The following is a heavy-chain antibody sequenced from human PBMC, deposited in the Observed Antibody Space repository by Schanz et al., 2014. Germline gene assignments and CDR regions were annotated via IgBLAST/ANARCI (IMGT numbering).Heavy chain of an antibody. CDR3: VSQTGSPNY. CDR1: GFTFSNYG. Sequence: VQLVESGGGLVQPGGSLRLSCAASGFTFSNYGMHWVRQAPGKGLEWVAVIWNDGNKKYYSESVQGRFSISRDNSKNTLYLQMNSLRAEDTAVYYCVSQTGSPNYWGQGTLVTVSS. CDR2: IWNDGNKK. J-gene: IGHJ4*02. D-gene: IGHD6-13*01. V-gene: IGHV3-33*01.